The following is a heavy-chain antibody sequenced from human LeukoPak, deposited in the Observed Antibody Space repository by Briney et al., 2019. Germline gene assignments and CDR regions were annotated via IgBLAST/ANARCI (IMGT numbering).Heavy chain of an antibody. CDR2: IKSKTDGGTT. J-gene: IGHJ6*02. CDR3: TTFLGYYDILTGYVGGFVDRGMDV. Sequence: PGGSLRLSCAASGFTFSNAWMSWVRQAPGKGLEWVGRIKSKTDGGTTDNAAPMKGRFTISRDDSKNTLYLQMNSLKTEDTAVYYCTTFLGYYDILTGYVGGFVDRGMDVWGQGTTVTVSS. D-gene: IGHD3-9*01. V-gene: IGHV3-15*01. CDR1: GFTFSNAW.